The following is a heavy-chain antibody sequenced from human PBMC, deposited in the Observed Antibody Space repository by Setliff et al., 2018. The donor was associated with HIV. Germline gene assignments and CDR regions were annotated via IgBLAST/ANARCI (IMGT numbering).Heavy chain of an antibody. Sequence: ETLSLTCTVSGGSISSYYWSWIRQPAGKGLEWIGHIYISGSTNYNPSFNSRVTMSVDTSKNQFSLRLTSVTAADTAMYHCARNRSSGWSKDWFDTWGQGILVTVSS. CDR1: GGSISSYY. CDR2: IYISGST. D-gene: IGHD6-19*01. CDR3: ARNRSSGWSKDWFDT. V-gene: IGHV4-4*07. J-gene: IGHJ5*02.